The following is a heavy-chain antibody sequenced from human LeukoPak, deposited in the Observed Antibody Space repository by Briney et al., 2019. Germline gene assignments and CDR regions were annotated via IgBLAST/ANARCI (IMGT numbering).Heavy chain of an antibody. CDR1: GFTFSSYW. J-gene: IGHJ4*02. CDR3: AREELPQWLVPRESNYFDY. V-gene: IGHV3-7*01. CDR2: IRQDGSEK. D-gene: IGHD6-19*01. Sequence: PGGSLRLSCAASGFTFSSYWMSWVRQAPGKGLEWVANIRQDGSEKYYVDSVKGRFTISRDNAKNSLYLQMNSLRAEDTAVYYCAREELPQWLVPRESNYFDYWGQRTLVTVSS.